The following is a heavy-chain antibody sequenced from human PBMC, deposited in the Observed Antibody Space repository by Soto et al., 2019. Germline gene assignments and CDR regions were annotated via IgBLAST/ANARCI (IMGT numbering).Heavy chain of an antibody. D-gene: IGHD3-9*01. Sequence: QVQLQESGPGLVKPSQTLSLTCTVSGGSISSGGYYWSWIRQHPGKGLEWIGYIYYSGSTYYNPSVKSRVPMSLETCKTQSSQKLSSVSAADTAVYYCARSEPYILTGYYDNLFDPWGQGTLVTVSS. CDR3: ARSEPYILTGYYDNLFDP. CDR2: IYYSGST. J-gene: IGHJ5*02. CDR1: GGSISSGGYY. V-gene: IGHV4-31*03.